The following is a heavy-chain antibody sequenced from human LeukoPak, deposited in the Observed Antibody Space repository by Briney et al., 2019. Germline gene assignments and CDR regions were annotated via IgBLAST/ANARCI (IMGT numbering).Heavy chain of an antibody. D-gene: IGHD1-26*01. CDR3: AKGFRGATSDAFDT. Sequence: GGSLRLSCAASGFTFSSYVMTWVRQAPGKGLEWVSGISGSGGNTYYADSVKGRSTISRDNSKNTLYLQMNSLRAEDTAVYYCAKGFRGATSDAFDTWGQGTMVTVSS. J-gene: IGHJ3*02. V-gene: IGHV3-23*01. CDR1: GFTFSSYV. CDR2: ISGSGGNT.